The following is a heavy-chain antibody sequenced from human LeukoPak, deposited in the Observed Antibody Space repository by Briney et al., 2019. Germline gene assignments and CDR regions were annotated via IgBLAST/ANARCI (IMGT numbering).Heavy chain of an antibody. D-gene: IGHD2-15*01. V-gene: IGHV4-34*01. CDR3: AREDRYCSGGSCYS. CDR1: GGSFSGYY. Sequence: SETLSLTCAVYGGSFSGYYWSWIRQPPGKGLEWIGEINHSGSTNYNPSLKSRVTISVDTSKNQFSLELSSVTAADTAVYYCAREDRYCSGGSCYSWGQGTLVTVSS. CDR2: INHSGST. J-gene: IGHJ4*02.